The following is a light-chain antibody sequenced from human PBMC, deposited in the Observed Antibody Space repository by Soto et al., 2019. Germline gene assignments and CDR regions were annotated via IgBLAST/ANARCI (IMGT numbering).Light chain of an antibody. CDR1: QDIRGD. V-gene: IGKV1-6*01. CDR2: AAS. J-gene: IGKJ1*01. Sequence: AIQMTQSPSSLSASVGDRVTITCRASQDIRGDLGWYQQKPGKAPKLLIYAASNLESGVPSRFSGSGSGTDFTLTISSLQPEDIATYCCLQDYNYPRTFGQGTKVEVK. CDR3: LQDYNYPRT.